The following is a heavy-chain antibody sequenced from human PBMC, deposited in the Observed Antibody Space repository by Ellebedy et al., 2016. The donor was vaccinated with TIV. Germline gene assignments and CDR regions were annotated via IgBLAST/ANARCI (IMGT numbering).Heavy chain of an antibody. D-gene: IGHD5/OR15-5a*01. J-gene: IGHJ4*02. CDR3: ARALNHVDTVSTAPLDC. CDR1: GFPFDSYV. CDR2: ISYDGSNK. V-gene: IGHV3-30*04. Sequence: GESLKISCAASGFPFDSYVMNWVRQAPGKGLEWVALISYDGSNKYFAESVQGRFTISRDNSQNTLYLLMNSLRGDDTAIYYCARALNHVDTVSTAPLDCWGQGTLVTVSS.